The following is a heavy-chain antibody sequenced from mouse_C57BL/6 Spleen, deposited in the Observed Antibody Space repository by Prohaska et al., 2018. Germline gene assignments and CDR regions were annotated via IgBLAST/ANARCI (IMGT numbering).Heavy chain of an antibody. CDR3: VRHEPLYYAMDY. CDR2: IRSKSNNYAT. Sequence: EVQLVESGGGLVQPKGSLKLSCAASGFSFNTYAMNWVRQAPGQGLEWVARIRSKSNNYATYYADSVKDRFTISRDDSESMLYLQMNNLKTEDTAMYYCVRHEPLYYAMDYWGQGTSVTVSS. CDR1: GFSFNTYA. J-gene: IGHJ4*01. V-gene: IGHV10-1*01.